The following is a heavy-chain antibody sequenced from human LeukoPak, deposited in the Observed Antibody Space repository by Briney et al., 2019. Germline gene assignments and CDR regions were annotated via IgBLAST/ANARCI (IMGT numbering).Heavy chain of an antibody. D-gene: IGHD6-6*01. CDR1: GFTFSSYA. V-gene: IGHV3-23*01. CDR2: ISGSGGST. Sequence: GGSLRLSCAASGFTFSSYAMSWVRQAPGEGVEWVSAISGSGGSTYYADSVKGRFTISRDNSKNTLYLQMNSLRAEDTAVYYCATEEQLVPFDYWGQGTLVTVSS. J-gene: IGHJ4*02. CDR3: ATEEQLVPFDY.